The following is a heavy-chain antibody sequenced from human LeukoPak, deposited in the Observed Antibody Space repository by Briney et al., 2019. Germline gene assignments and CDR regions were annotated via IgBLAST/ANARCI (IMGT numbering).Heavy chain of an antibody. CDR3: VAAAAGGEYFQH. CDR2: IYHSGST. J-gene: IGHJ1*01. D-gene: IGHD6-13*01. CDR1: GGSISSSNW. V-gene: IGHV4-4*02. Sequence: SETLSLTCAVSGGSISSSNWWSWVRQPPGKGLEWIGEIYHSGSTNYNPSLKSRATISVDKSKNQFSLKLSSVTAADTAVYYCVAAAAGGEYFQHWGQGTLVTVSS.